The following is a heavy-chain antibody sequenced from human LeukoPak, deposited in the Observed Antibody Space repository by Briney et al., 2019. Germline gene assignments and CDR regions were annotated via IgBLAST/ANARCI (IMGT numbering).Heavy chain of an antibody. Sequence: GGSLRHSCAASGFTFSSYSMNWVRQAPGKELEWVSSISSSSSYIYYADSVKGRFTISRDNAKNSLYLQMNSLRAEDTAVYYCARDQEVYDYVWGSYRRRMSRFDYWGQGTLVTVSS. D-gene: IGHD3-16*02. CDR2: ISSSSSYI. CDR1: GFTFSSYS. J-gene: IGHJ4*02. CDR3: ARDQEVYDYVWGSYRRRMSRFDY. V-gene: IGHV3-21*01.